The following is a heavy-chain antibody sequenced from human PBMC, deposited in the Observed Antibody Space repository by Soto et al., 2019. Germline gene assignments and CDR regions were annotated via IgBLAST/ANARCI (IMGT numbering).Heavy chain of an antibody. V-gene: IGHV3-23*01. CDR2: ISGSGGAT. D-gene: IGHD1-26*01. CDR1: GLTLSGYA. Sequence: VQLLESGGGLVQPGGSLRLSCAASGLTLSGYAMTWVRQAPGKGLEWVSGISGSGGATYYADSVKGRFTISRDNSQNTLYLQMNSLRPEDTAVYYCAKGPGGSRYYFDYWGQGTLVTVSS. CDR3: AKGPGGSRYYFDY. J-gene: IGHJ4*02.